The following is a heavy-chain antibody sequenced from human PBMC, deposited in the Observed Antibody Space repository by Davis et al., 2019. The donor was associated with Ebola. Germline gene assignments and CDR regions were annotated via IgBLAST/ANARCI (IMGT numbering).Heavy chain of an antibody. J-gene: IGHJ4*02. CDR1: GVSLSSHY. Sequence: PSETLSLTCAVSGVSLSSHYWTWIRQTPGKGLDWVGQIYYSGSTNYNPSLKCRLTISVDSSKNHFSLRLASVTAADTAVYYCATNTSSSAGFDSWGQGTLVTVSS. V-gene: IGHV4-59*11. CDR2: IYYSGST. CDR3: ATNTSSSAGFDS. D-gene: IGHD6-6*01.